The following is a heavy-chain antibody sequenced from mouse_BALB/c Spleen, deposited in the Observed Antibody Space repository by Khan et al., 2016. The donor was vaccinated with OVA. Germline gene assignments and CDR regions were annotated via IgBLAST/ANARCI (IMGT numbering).Heavy chain of an antibody. D-gene: IGHD1-2*01. J-gene: IGHJ2*01. V-gene: IGHV3-2*02. Sequence: QLQESGPGLVKPSQSLSLTCNVTGYSITSGYGWNWIRQFPGNKLEWTGYISYSGSTNYNPSLKSRISITRDTSKNQFFLQLNSVTTEDTATYYCARTARIKYWGQGTTLTVPS. CDR2: ISYSGST. CDR3: ARTARIKY. CDR1: GYSITSGYG.